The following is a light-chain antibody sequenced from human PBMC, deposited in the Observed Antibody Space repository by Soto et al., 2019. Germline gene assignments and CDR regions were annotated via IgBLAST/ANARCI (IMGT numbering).Light chain of an antibody. Sequence: DIVMTQSPDSLAVSLGERATINCKSSQSVLYSSNNKNYLAWYQQKPGQPPKLLIYWASTRESGVPDRFSGSGSGTDLTLTISSLQAEDVAVYYCQQYYSPWTFGQGTKVEIK. V-gene: IGKV4-1*01. CDR2: WAS. J-gene: IGKJ1*01. CDR3: QQYYSPWT. CDR1: QSVLYSSNNKNY.